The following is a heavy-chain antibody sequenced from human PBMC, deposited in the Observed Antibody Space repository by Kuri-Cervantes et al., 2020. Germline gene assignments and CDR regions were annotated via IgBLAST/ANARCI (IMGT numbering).Heavy chain of an antibody. D-gene: IGHD6-25*01. Sequence: GGSLRLSCAASGFTLSSYWMSWVRQAPGKGLEWVANIKQDGSEKYYVDSVKGRFTISRDNAKNSLYLQMNSLRAEDTAVYYCVRQRDAFDVWGQGTMVTVSS. CDR3: VRQRDAFDV. CDR2: IKQDGSEK. V-gene: IGHV3-7*01. CDR1: GFTLSSYW. J-gene: IGHJ3*01.